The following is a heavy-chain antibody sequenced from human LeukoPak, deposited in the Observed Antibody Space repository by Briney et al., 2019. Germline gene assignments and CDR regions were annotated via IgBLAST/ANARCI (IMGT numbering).Heavy chain of an antibody. CDR1: GFSFSLYS. D-gene: IGHD3-10*01. J-gene: IGHJ4*02. V-gene: IGHV3-21*06. CDR3: TRDLSAGLPGGFDS. Sequence: VVSLRRSFAAAGFSFSLYSMNWFRQAPGKRLDWVSTISRNRNYIYYAGSVKGRFAISRDDARNSLFLHMNSLRAEDSAVYFCTRDLSAGLPGGFDSWGQGTLVCVSS. CDR2: ISRNRNYI.